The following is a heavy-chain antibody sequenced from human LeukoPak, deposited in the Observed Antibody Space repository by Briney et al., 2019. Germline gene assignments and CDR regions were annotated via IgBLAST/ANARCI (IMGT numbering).Heavy chain of an antibody. V-gene: IGHV3-48*01. CDR3: ARPRLTGHGTLSY. CDR1: GFTFSSYS. D-gene: IGHD4/OR15-4a*01. J-gene: IGHJ4*02. Sequence: PGGSLRLSCAASGFTFSSYSMNWVRQAPGKGLEWVSYISSSSSTIYYADSVKGRFTISRDNAKNSLYLQMNSLRAEDTAVYYCARPRLTGHGTLSYWGQGTLVTVSS. CDR2: ISSSSSTI.